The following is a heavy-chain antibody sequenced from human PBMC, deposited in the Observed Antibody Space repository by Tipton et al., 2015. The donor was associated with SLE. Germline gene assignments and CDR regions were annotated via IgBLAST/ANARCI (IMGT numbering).Heavy chain of an antibody. Sequence: GLVKPSETLSLTCDVSGFSISSGYYWGWIRQPPGKGLEWMGSIFHSGDVYYNPSVKSRVTISIETSRNQFSLKLTSVTAADTAVYYCVRDGFCRNGVCYRNWFDPWGPGSLVTVSS. J-gene: IGHJ5*02. CDR2: IFHSGDV. D-gene: IGHD2-8*01. CDR1: GFSISSGYY. V-gene: IGHV4-38-2*02. CDR3: VRDGFCRNGVCYRNWFDP.